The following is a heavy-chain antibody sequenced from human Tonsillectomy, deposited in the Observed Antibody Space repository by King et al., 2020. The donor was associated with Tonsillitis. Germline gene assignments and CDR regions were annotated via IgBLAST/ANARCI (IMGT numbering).Heavy chain of an antibody. V-gene: IGHV3-49*05. CDR1: GFTFGDYA. D-gene: IGHD2-15*01. CDR2: IRSKAYGGTT. J-gene: IGHJ4*02. CDR3: TRDLYCSGGSCYSFDY. Sequence: VQLVESGGGLVKPGRSLRLSCTASGFTFGDYAMSWFRQAPGKGLEWVGFIRSKAYGGTTEYAASVKGRFTIPRDDSKSIAYLQMNSLKTEDTAVYYCTRDLYCSGGSCYSFDYWGQGTLVTVSS.